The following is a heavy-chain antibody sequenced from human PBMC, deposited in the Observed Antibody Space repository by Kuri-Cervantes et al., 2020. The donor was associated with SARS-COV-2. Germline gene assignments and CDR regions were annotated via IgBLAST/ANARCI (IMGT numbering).Heavy chain of an antibody. CDR1: SGSISGVGYY. CDR2: IYHSGST. J-gene: IGHJ5*02. V-gene: IGHV4-39*01. Sequence: SVILCLTCTVSSGSISGVGYYWGWIRQPPGKGLEWIGSIYHSGSTYYNPSLKSRVTISVDTSKNQFSLKLSSVTAADTAVYYCARHDHRCLEWLGGWFDPWGQGTLVTVSS. D-gene: IGHD3-3*01. CDR3: ARHDHRCLEWLGGWFDP.